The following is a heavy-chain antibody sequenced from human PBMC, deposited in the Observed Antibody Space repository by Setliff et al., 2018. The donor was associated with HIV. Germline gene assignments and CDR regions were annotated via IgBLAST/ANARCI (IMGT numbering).Heavy chain of an antibody. Sequence: PGESLKISCKGSGYTFTSYWIGWVRQMPGKGLEWMGIIYPDDSDTRYSPSFQGQVAISADKSISTAYLQWSSLKASDTAMYYCARRYHWNGWDYFDYWGQGTLVTVSS. D-gene: IGHD1-1*01. CDR2: IYPDDSDT. J-gene: IGHJ4*02. CDR1: GYTFTSYW. CDR3: ARRYHWNGWDYFDY. V-gene: IGHV5-51*01.